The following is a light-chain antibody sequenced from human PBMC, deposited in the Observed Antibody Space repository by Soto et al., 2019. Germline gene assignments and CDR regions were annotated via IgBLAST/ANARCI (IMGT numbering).Light chain of an antibody. Sequence: VMTQSPATLSLSPGERATLSCRASQTVSRKLAWYQQRPGQAPRLLLYDASNRATGIPARFSGSGSRTDFTLTISSLEPEDFAVYYCQQRSNWPTITFGQGTRLEIK. CDR1: QTVSRK. V-gene: IGKV3-11*01. CDR3: QQRSNWPTIT. J-gene: IGKJ5*01. CDR2: DAS.